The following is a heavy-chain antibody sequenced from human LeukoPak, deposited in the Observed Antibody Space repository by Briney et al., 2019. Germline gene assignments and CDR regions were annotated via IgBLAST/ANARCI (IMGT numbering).Heavy chain of an antibody. CDR1: GFTFSSYG. CDR2: IWYDGSNK. Sequence: GGSLRLSCAASGFTFSSYGMHWVRQAPGKGLEWVAVIWYDGSNKYYADSVKGRFTISRDNSKNPVYLQMNSLRVEDTAVYYCARGMVRGVIISTDFDYWGQGTLVTVSS. CDR3: ARGMVRGVIISTDFDY. V-gene: IGHV3-33*01. D-gene: IGHD3-10*01. J-gene: IGHJ4*02.